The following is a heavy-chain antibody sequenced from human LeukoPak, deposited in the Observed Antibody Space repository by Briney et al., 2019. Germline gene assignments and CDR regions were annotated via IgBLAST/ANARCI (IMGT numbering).Heavy chain of an antibody. Sequence: ASVKVSCKASGYTFTNYYMHWVRQAPGQGLEWMGWINPNSGGTNYAQKFQGRATMTRDTSISTAYMELSRLRSDDTAVYYCARGDYDILTGYYPLDYWGQGTLVTVSA. CDR2: INPNSGGT. J-gene: IGHJ4*02. CDR1: GYTFTNYY. CDR3: ARGDYDILTGYYPLDY. D-gene: IGHD3-9*01. V-gene: IGHV1-2*02.